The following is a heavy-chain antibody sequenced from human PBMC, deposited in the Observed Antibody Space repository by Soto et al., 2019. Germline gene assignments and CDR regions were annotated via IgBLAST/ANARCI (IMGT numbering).Heavy chain of an antibody. CDR3: ARVFVGATDYHYGMDV. V-gene: IGHV1-69*13. J-gene: IGHJ6*02. CDR1: GGTFSSYA. D-gene: IGHD1-26*01. CDR2: IIPIFGTA. Sequence: SVKVSCKASGGTFSSYAISWVRQAPGQGLEWMGGIIPIFGTANYAQKFQGRVTITADESTSTAYMELSSLRSEDTAVYYCARVFVGATDYHYGMDVWGQGTTVTVSS.